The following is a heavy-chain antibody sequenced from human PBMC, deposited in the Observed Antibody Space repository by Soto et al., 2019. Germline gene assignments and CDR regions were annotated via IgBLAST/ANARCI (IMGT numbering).Heavy chain of an antibody. D-gene: IGHD2-8*01. CDR2: ISYSGST. J-gene: IGHJ4*02. CDR3: ARLRGFCANGVCQYYFDS. CDR1: GGSISNYY. V-gene: IGHV4-59*01. Sequence: QVQLQESGPGLVKPSETLSLTCTVSGGSISNYYWNWIRQPPGKGLEWIAYISYSGSTNYNPSLKSRVTISIDPSKNQFSLKLSSVTAADTAVYYCARLRGFCANGVCQYYFDSWGQGTLVTVSS.